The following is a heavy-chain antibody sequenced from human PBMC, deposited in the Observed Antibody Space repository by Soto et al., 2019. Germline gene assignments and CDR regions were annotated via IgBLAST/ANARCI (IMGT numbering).Heavy chain of an antibody. CDR3: ARGVYNAIFGVISLDY. V-gene: IGHV4-34*01. CDR1: GGSFSGYY. D-gene: IGHD3-3*01. CDR2: VNHSGSA. Sequence: ASETLSLTCAVYGGSFSGYYWSWIRQPPGKGLEWIAEVNHSGSANYNPSLRSRVTISVDTSKNQFSLKLSSVTAADTAVFYCARGVYNAIFGVISLDYWGQGTLVTVSS. J-gene: IGHJ4*02.